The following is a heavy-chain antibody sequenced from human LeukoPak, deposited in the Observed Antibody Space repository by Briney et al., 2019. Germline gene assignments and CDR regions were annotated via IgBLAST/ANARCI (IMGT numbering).Heavy chain of an antibody. CDR1: GGSISSYY. CDR3: ARGVYIAAAQYGY. V-gene: IGHV4-59*01. Sequence: SETLSLTCIVSGGSISSYYWSWIRQPPGKGLEWIGYIYYSGTTNYNPSLKRRVTISVDTSKNQSSLKLSSVTAADTAVYYCARGVYIAAAQYGYWGQGTLVTVSS. CDR2: IYYSGTT. J-gene: IGHJ4*02. D-gene: IGHD6-13*01.